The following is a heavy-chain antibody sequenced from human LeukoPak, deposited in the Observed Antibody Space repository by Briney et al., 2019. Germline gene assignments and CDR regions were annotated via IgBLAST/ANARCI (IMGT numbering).Heavy chain of an antibody. J-gene: IGHJ4*02. Sequence: GGSLRLSCAASGFTVSSNYMSWVRQAPGKGLEWVSVIYSGGSTYYADSVKGRFTISRDNSKNTLYLQMNSLRAEDTAVYYCARVDYSSSWVDYWGQGTLVTVSS. CDR3: ARVDYSSSWVDY. CDR1: GFTVSSNY. V-gene: IGHV3-66*01. CDR2: IYSGGST. D-gene: IGHD6-13*01.